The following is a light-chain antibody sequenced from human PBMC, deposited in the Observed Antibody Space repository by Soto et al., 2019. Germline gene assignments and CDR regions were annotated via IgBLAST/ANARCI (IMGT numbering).Light chain of an antibody. Sequence: DIQRTQSPSTLSSSVGDRVTLTCRASQSISSWLAWYKQKPGKAPKLLIYKASSLESGVPSRFRGSESGTEFTLTISSLQPDDFETYYCQQYNSYSGTFGQGTKVDI. CDR2: KAS. V-gene: IGKV1-5*03. J-gene: IGKJ1*01. CDR3: QQYNSYSGT. CDR1: QSISSW.